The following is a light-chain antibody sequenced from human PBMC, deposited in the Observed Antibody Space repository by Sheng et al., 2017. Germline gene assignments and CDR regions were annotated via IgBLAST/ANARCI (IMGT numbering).Light chain of an antibody. CDR1: QDIKSY. J-gene: IGKJ3*01. CDR3: QEHFRSPFS. CDR2: AAS. Sequence: DIHMTQSPSHLSASVGDRITITCRPAQDIKSYLNWYQHKPGQVPKLLIYAASNLQSGVPSRFSGSGSGTEFTLTISSLHPEDFGIYYCQEHFRSPFSFGPG. V-gene: IGKV1-39*01.